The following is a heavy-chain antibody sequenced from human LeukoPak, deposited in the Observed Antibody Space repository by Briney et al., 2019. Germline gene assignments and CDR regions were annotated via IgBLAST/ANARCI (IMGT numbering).Heavy chain of an antibody. J-gene: IGHJ4*02. CDR2: IIPIFGTA. CDR1: GGTFSSYA. D-gene: IGHD3-10*01. Sequence: SVKVSCKASGGTFSSYAISWVRQAPGQGLEWMGGIIPIFGTANYAQKFQGRVTMTRNTSISTAYMELSSLRSEDTAVYYCAKMIGGSGSYSTFDYWGQGTLVTVSS. V-gene: IGHV1-69*05. CDR3: AKMIGGSGSYSTFDY.